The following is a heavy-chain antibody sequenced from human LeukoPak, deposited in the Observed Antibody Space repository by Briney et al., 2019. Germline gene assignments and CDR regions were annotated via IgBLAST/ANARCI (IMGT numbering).Heavy chain of an antibody. Sequence: GRSLRLSCAASGFTFSSFGMYWVRQAPGKELEWVAVISYDGNKKYYADSVKGRFTISRDNSKHTLYLQMNSLRPEDTAVYYCAKDGGMTIFGVVTTSSGMDVWGQGTTVTVSS. D-gene: IGHD3-3*01. J-gene: IGHJ6*02. CDR1: GFTFSSFG. CDR3: AKDGGMTIFGVVTTSSGMDV. V-gene: IGHV3-30*18. CDR2: ISYDGNKK.